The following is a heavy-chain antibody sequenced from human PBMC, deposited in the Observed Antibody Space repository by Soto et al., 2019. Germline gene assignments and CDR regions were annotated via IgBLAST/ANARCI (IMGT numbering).Heavy chain of an antibody. CDR1: GDSISSGGYS. Sequence: SGTLSLTCAFSGDSISSGGYSWSWFRQPPGKGLEWIGYIYHSGSTYYSPSLKSRVTISVDRSKNQFSLKLSSVTAADTAVYYCARVPAPWGQGTLVTVPS. CDR3: ARVPAP. CDR2: IYHSGST. J-gene: IGHJ5*02. V-gene: IGHV4-30-2*01.